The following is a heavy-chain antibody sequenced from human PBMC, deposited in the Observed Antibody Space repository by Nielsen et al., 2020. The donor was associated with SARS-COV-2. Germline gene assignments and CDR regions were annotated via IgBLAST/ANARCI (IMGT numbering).Heavy chain of an antibody. D-gene: IGHD3-3*01. CDR1: GYTFTSYD. CDR2: INTNTGNP. V-gene: IGHV7-4-1*02. Sequence: ASVKVSCKASGYTFTSYDINWVRQAPGQGLEWMGWINTNTGNPTYAQGFTGRFVFSLDTSVSTAYLQISSLKAEDTAVYYCARNLLRFHLYYYYGMDVWGQGTTVTVSS. CDR3: ARNLLRFHLYYYYGMDV. J-gene: IGHJ6*02.